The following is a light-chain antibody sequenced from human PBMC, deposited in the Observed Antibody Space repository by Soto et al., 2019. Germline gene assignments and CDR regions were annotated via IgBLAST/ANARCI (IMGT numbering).Light chain of an antibody. CDR1: QTISMW. CDR2: DAS. Sequence: DIEMTQSPSTLSASVGDRVTITCRASQTISMWLAWYQQKPGKAPKFLIYDASTLESGVPSRFSGSGYGTEFTLTISSLQPDDFATYYCQQYDTYPWTFGQGTKVELK. J-gene: IGKJ1*01. CDR3: QQYDTYPWT. V-gene: IGKV1-5*01.